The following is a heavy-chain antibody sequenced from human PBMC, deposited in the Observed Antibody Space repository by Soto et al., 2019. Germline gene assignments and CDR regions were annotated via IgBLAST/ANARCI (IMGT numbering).Heavy chain of an antibody. CDR2: INPSGGST. V-gene: IGHV1-46*01. J-gene: IGHJ4*02. D-gene: IGHD3-22*01. CDR1: GYTFTSYY. CDR3: ARDGYYDSSGYYYFDY. Sequence: QVQLVQSGAEVKKPGASVKVSCKASGYTFTSYYMHWVRQAPGQGLEWMGIINPSGGSTSYAQKFQGRVTMTRDTSTSKVYMELSSLRSEDTAVYYCARDGYYDSSGYYYFDYWGQGTLVTVSS.